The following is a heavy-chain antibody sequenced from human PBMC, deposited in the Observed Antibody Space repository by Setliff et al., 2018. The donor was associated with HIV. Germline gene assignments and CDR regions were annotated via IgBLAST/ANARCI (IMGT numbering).Heavy chain of an antibody. CDR3: ARAVVPTYYDVLTGYVYYMAV. V-gene: IGHV1-46*01. D-gene: IGHD3-9*01. J-gene: IGHJ6*03. CDR1: GYTFTSYY. Sequence: ASVKVSCKASGYTFTSYYMHWVRQAPGQGLEWMGIMNPSGGNTGYAQKFQGRVTMTRNTSISTAYMELSSLRSEDTAVYYCARAVVPTYYDVLTGYVYYMAVWGKGTTVTVSS. CDR2: MNPSGGNT.